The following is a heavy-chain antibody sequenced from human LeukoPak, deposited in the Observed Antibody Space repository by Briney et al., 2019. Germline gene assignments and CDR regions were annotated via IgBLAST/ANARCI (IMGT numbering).Heavy chain of an antibody. D-gene: IGHD3-3*01. CDR1: GGTFSSYA. CDR3: ARYDFWSGSSFRFDP. V-gene: IGHV1-8*02. CDR2: MNPNSGNT. J-gene: IGHJ5*02. Sequence: ASVKVSCKASGGTFSSYAINWVRQATGQGLEWMGWMNPNSGNTGYAQKFQGRVTMTRNTSISTAYMELSSLRSEDTAVYYCARYDFWSGSSFRFDPWGQGTLVTVSS.